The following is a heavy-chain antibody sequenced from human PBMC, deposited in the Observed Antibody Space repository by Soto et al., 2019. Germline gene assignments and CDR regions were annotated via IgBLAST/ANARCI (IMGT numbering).Heavy chain of an antibody. CDR1: GGSFRGYY. CDR2: INHSGST. CDR3: ARGGVKYSSNRRAFDI. Sequence: QVQLQQWGAGLLKPSETLSLTCAVYGGSFRGYYWSWIRQPPGKGLEWIGEINHSGSTNYNPSLKSRVTISVDTSKNQFSLKLSSVTAADTAVYYCARGGVKYSSNRRAFDIWGQGTMVTVSS. J-gene: IGHJ3*02. D-gene: IGHD6-13*01. V-gene: IGHV4-34*01.